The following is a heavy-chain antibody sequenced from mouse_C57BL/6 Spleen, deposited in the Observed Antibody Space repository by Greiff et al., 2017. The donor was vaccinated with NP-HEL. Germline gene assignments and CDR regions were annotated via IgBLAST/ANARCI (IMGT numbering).Heavy chain of an antibody. CDR1: GFTFSDYY. Sequence: EVQLVESEGGLVQPGSSMKLSCTASGFTFSDYYMAWVRQVPEKGLEWVANINYDGSSTYYLDSLKSRFIISRDNAKNILYLQMSSLKSEDTATYYCARDRGSSYVRYFDVWGTGTTVTVSS. D-gene: IGHD1-1*01. J-gene: IGHJ1*03. CDR2: INYDGSST. V-gene: IGHV5-16*01. CDR3: ARDRGSSYVRYFDV.